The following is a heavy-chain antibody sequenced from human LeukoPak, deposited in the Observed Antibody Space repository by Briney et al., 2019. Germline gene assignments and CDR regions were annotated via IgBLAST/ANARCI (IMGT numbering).Heavy chain of an antibody. CDR2: ISIDGNTQ. Sequence: GGSLRLSCTASGFRFSAYAMQWVRQAPGKGLEWVAVISIDGNTQYYADSVRGRFSISRDNSKNTLYLEMSSLKGEDTGIFYCAREEYKYGLGALDVWGQGTTVTVSS. J-gene: IGHJ6*02. V-gene: IGHV3-30-3*01. CDR3: AREEYKYGLGALDV. CDR1: GFRFSAYA. D-gene: IGHD5-18*01.